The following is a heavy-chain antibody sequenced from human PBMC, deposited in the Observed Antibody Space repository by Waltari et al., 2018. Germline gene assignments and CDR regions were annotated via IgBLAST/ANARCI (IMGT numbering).Heavy chain of an antibody. CDR1: GFTFSSYA. CDR3: ARGSVVVPAAIRWVFDP. J-gene: IGHJ5*02. CDR2: ISYEGSNK. D-gene: IGHD2-2*02. V-gene: IGHV3-30-3*01. Sequence: QVQLVESGGGVVQPGRSLRLSCAASGFTFSSYAMHCVRQAQGKGLEWVAVISYEGSNKYYADSVKGRFTISRDNSKNTLYLQMNSLRAEDTAVYYCARGSVVVPAAIRWVFDPWGQGTLVTVSS.